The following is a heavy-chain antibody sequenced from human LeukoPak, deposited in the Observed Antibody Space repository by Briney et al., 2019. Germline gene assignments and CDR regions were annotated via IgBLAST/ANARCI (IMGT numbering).Heavy chain of an antibody. D-gene: IGHD1-14*01. V-gene: IGHV3-53*01. CDR3: ARGVEPLAANTLAY. CDR1: GFTVITND. J-gene: IGHJ4*02. Sequence: GGSLRLSCAASGFTVITNDMTWVRQAAGKGLEWVAVLYSDGNTKYADSVQGRFTISRDNSKNTLYLEMNSLSPDDTAVYYCARGVEPLAANTLAYWGQGTLVTVSS. CDR2: LYSDGNT.